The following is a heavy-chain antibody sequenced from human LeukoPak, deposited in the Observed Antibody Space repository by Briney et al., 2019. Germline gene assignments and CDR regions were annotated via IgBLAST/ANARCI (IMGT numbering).Heavy chain of an antibody. CDR3: ASHYYASSGSLSDS. CDR1: GYSISSGYY. D-gene: IGHD3-22*01. J-gene: IGHJ4*02. Sequence: PSETLSLTCAVSGYSISSGYYWVWIRQPPGKGLEWIGSVYHTGSTYYHPSLKSRVTISLGTSKNQFSLRLTSVTAADTALYYCASHYYASSGSLSDSWGRGSLVTVSS. CDR2: VYHTGST. V-gene: IGHV4-38-2*01.